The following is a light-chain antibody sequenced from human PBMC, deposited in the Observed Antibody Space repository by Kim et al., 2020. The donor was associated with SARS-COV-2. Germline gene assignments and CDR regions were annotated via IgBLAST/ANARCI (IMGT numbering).Light chain of an antibody. CDR3: HHYDSSPFS. J-gene: IGKJ5*01. Sequence: EIVLTQSPGPLSLSPGERVTLSCRASQPISHNYLAWYQQKPGQAPRLLIYGASCRAIGVPDRFSASGSGTDFTLTISRLGPEDFAVFYCHHYDSSPFSFGQGTRLEIK. V-gene: IGKV3-20*01. CDR2: GAS. CDR1: QPISHNY.